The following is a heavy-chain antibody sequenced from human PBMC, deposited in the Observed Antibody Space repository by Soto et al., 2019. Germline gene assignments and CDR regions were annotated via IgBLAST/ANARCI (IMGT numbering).Heavy chain of an antibody. CDR3: ARGRPYYDFWSGYARYYYGMDV. CDR2: INHSGST. D-gene: IGHD3-3*01. CDR1: GGSFSGYY. Sequence: PSETLSLTCAVYGGSFSGYYWSWIRRPPGKGLEWIGEINHSGSTNYNPSLKSRVTISVDTSKNQFSLKLSSVTAAVTAVYYCARGRPYYDFWSGYARYYYGMDVWGQGTTVTVSS. J-gene: IGHJ6*02. V-gene: IGHV4-34*01.